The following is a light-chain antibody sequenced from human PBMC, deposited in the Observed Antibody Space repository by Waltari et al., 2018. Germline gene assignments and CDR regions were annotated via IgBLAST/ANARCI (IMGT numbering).Light chain of an antibody. CDR1: SSDGGGYNS. CDR3: SSYTGRSISVV. CDR2: DVT. Sequence: QSALTQPASVSGSPGQSTTISCTGTSSDGGGYNSFSWYQQHPGNAPKLMIYDVTSRPSGVSPRFSGSKSDNTASLTISGLQAEDEADYYCSSYTGRSISVVFGGGTKLTVL. J-gene: IGLJ2*01. V-gene: IGLV2-14*03.